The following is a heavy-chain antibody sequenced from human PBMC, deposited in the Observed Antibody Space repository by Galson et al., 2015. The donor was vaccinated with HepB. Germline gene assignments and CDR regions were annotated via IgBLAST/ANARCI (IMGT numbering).Heavy chain of an antibody. CDR3: ARVGDCSSTSCYPNNWFDP. D-gene: IGHD2-2*01. J-gene: IGHJ5*02. V-gene: IGHV1-18*01. CDR2: ISAYNGNT. CDR1: GYTFTSYG. Sequence: SVKVSCKASGYTFTSYGISWVRQAPGQGLEWMGWISAYNGNTNYAQKLQGRVTMTTDTSTSTAYMELRSLRSDGTAVYYCARVGDCSSTSCYPNNWFDPWGQGTLVTVSS.